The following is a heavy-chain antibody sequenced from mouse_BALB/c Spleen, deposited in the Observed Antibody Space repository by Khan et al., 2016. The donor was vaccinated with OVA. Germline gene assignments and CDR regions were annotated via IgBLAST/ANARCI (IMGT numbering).Heavy chain of an antibody. CDR1: GYSITSNYA. CDR3: ARGNYYGYALVY. D-gene: IGHD1-1*01. V-gene: IGHV3-2*02. Sequence: EVQLQESGPGLVKPSQSLSLTCTVNGYSITSNYAWNWIRQFPGNKLEWMGYISYSGSTNYNPSLTSRLSITRDTSKNQFFLLLHSVTTEYSATYDCARGNYYGYALVYWGQGTSVTVSS. CDR2: ISYSGST. J-gene: IGHJ4*01.